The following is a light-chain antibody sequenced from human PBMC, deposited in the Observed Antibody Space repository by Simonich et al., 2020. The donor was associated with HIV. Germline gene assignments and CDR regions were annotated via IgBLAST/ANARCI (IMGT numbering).Light chain of an antibody. J-gene: IGKJ3*01. V-gene: IGKV1-39*01. CDR1: QSISNY. CDR2: GAS. CDR3: QQSYSTT. Sequence: DIQMTQSPSSLSASVGDRVTITYRASQSISNYLNWYKQKPGKAPKLLIYGASSLQSGVPSRFSGSGSGTDFTLTISSLQPEDFATYYCQQSYSTTFGPGTKVDIK.